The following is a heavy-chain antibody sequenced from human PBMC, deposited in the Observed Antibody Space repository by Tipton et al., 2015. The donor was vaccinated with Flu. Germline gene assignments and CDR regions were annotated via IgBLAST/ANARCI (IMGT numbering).Heavy chain of an antibody. Sequence: TLSLTCTVSGGSISSSSYYWGWIRQPPGKGLEWIGSIYYSGSTYYNPSLKSRDTITVDTSKNQFSLKLSSVTAADTAVYYCARVGASGYYDFWSGYYTGGYFQHWGQGTLVTVSS. CDR2: IYYSGST. D-gene: IGHD3-3*01. V-gene: IGHV4-39*07. CDR1: GGSISSSSYY. CDR3: ARVGASGYYDFWSGYYTGGYFQH. J-gene: IGHJ1*01.